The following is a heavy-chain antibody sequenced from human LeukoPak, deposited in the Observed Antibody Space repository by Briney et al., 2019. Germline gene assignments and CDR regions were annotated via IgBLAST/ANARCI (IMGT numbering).Heavy chain of an antibody. Sequence: NPSETLSLTCTVSGGSISSYYWSWIRQPPGKGLEWIGYIYYSGSTNYNPSLKSRVTISVDTSKNQFSLKLSSVTAADTAVYYCAGDLAAAAGTRVGTFDIWGQGTMVTVSS. CDR1: GGSISSYY. D-gene: IGHD6-13*01. CDR3: AGDLAAAAGTRVGTFDI. CDR2: IYYSGST. J-gene: IGHJ3*02. V-gene: IGHV4-59*01.